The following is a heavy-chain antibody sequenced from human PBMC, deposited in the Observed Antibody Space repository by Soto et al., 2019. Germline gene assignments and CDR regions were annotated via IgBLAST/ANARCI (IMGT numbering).Heavy chain of an antibody. J-gene: IGHJ6*01. Sequence: QVQLVESGGGVVQPGRSLRLSCAASGFTFSSYAMHWVRQAPGKGLEWVAVISYDGSNKYYADSVKGRFTISRDNSKNTLYLQMNSLRAEDTAVYYCARCITIFGVVTLHYGMDVW. CDR2: ISYDGSNK. CDR3: ARCITIFGVVTLHYGMDV. D-gene: IGHD3-3*01. V-gene: IGHV3-30-3*01. CDR1: GFTFSSYA.